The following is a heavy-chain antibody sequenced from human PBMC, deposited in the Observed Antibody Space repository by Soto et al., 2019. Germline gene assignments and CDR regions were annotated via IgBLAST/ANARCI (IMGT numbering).Heavy chain of an antibody. CDR1: GFTFSRNG. Sequence: GGSLRLSCAASGFTFSRNGMHWVRQAPGKGLEWVSDIIDSGASTYYADSVKGRFTISRDNSKSTLYLQMNSLRAEDTALYYCAKGRSYYYYYGVDVWGQGTTVTVSS. CDR2: IIDSGAST. J-gene: IGHJ6*02. CDR3: AKGRSYYYYYGVDV. V-gene: IGHV3-23*01.